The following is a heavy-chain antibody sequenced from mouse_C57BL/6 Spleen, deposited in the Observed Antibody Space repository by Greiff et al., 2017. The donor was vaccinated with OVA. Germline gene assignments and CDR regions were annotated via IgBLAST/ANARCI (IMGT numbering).Heavy chain of an antibody. CDR1: GYSITSGYY. Sequence: VQLKQSGPGLVKPSQSLSLTCSVTGYSITSGYYWNWIRQFPGNKLEWMGYISYDGSNNYNPSLKNRISITRDTSKNQFFLKLNSVTTEDTATYYCASCYGSSYRYFDVWGTGTTVTVSS. D-gene: IGHD1-1*01. CDR3: ASCYGSSYRYFDV. J-gene: IGHJ1*03. CDR2: ISYDGSN. V-gene: IGHV3-6*01.